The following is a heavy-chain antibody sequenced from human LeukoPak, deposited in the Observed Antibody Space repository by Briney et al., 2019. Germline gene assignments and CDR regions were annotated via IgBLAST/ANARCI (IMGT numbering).Heavy chain of an antibody. J-gene: IGHJ3*01. CDR1: GYSFNSQG. CDR2: VNTDSGNP. Sequence: ASVKVSCKASGYSFNSQGMNWVRQAPGQGLEWMGWVNTDSGNPTYAQGFTGRFVFSLDSAVSTAYLQISNLMPEDTGKYYCVKEILRFDLWGQGTMVTVSS. CDR3: VKEILRFDL. V-gene: IGHV7-4-1*02.